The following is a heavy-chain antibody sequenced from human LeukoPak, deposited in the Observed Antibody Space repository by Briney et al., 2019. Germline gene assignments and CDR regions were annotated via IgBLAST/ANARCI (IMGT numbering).Heavy chain of an antibody. V-gene: IGHV3-33*01. CDR2: IWYEGSNK. CDR3: ARDPGYCSSTSCYPVFDY. J-gene: IGHJ4*02. D-gene: IGHD2-2*01. Sequence: GGSLRLSCAAAGFTFSSYGMHWVRQAPGKGLEWVAVIWYEGSNKYYADSVKGRFTISRDNSKNTLYLQMNILRAEDTAVYYCARDPGYCSSTSCYPVFDYWGQGTLVTVSS. CDR1: GFTFSSYG.